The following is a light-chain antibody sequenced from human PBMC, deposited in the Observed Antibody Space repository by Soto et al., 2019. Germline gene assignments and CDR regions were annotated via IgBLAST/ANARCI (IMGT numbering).Light chain of an antibody. CDR1: SGDVGGYDC. CDR2: EVT. Sequence: QSVLTQPPSASGSPGQSVTISCTGTSGDVGGYDCVSWYQQHPGKAPKLMIYEVTKRPLGVPDRFSGSKSGNTASLTVPGLQAEDEADYYCSSYAGSDNPYVFGTGTKVTVL. V-gene: IGLV2-8*01. J-gene: IGLJ1*01. CDR3: SSYAGSDNPYV.